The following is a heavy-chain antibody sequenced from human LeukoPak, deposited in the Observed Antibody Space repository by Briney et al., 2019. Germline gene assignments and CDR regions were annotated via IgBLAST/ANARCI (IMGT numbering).Heavy chain of an antibody. CDR1: GYTFTSYG. CDR3: ARDRSVRFDY. Sequence: ASVTVSFTASGYTFTSYGISWVRQAPGQGLEWMGWISAYNGNTNYAQKLQGRVTMTTDTSTSTAYMELRSLRSDDTAVYYCARDRSVRFDYWGQGTLVTVSS. D-gene: IGHD4-17*01. CDR2: ISAYNGNT. V-gene: IGHV1-18*01. J-gene: IGHJ4*02.